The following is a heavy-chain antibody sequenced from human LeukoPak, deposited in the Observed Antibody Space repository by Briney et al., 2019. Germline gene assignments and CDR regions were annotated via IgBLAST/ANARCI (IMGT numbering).Heavy chain of an antibody. CDR3: ARSGYSSSWYDWYFDL. J-gene: IGHJ2*01. CDR2: ISYDGSNK. CDR1: GFTFSSYA. D-gene: IGHD6-13*01. Sequence: GRSLRLSCAASGFTFSSYAMHWVRPAPGKGLEWVAVISYDGSNKYYADSVKGRFTISRDNSKNTLYLQMNSLRAEDTAVYYCARSGYSSSWYDWYFDLWGRGTLVTVSS. V-gene: IGHV3-30*04.